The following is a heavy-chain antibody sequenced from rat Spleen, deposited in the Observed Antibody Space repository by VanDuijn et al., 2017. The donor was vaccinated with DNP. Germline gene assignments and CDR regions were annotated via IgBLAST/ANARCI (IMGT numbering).Heavy chain of an antibody. CDR2: INTDGGST. CDR3: ARHLRRAPGFAY. J-gene: IGHJ3*01. D-gene: IGHD1-11*01. V-gene: IGHV5-58*01. Sequence: EVQLVETGGGLVQPGRSLKLSCVASGFTFNTYWMYWIRQAPGKGLEWVASINTDGGSTYYPDSVKGRFTISRDNAENTVYLQMNSLRSEDKATYYCARHLRRAPGFAYWGQGTLVTVSS. CDR1: GFTFNTYW.